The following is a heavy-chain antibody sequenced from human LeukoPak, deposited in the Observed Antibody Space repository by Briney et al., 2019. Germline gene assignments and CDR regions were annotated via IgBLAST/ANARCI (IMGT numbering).Heavy chain of an antibody. V-gene: IGHV4-30-4*01. CDR2: INYSGST. CDR3: ARYGSGSTWFDP. D-gene: IGHD3-10*01. Sequence: PSQTLSLTCTVSGGSISSDNYQWSWIRQPPGKGLEWIGYINYSGSTYYNPSPKSRVTISVDTSKNHFSLKRSSVTAADTAVYYCARYGSGSTWFDPWGQGTLVTVSS. CDR1: GGSISSDNYQ. J-gene: IGHJ5*02.